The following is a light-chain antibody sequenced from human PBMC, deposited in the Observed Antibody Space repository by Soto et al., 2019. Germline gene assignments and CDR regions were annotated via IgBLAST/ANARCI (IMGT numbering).Light chain of an antibody. V-gene: IGLV2-23*02. J-gene: IGLJ2*01. CDR2: EVT. CDR3: CSADNSPSAVV. Sequence: QSALTQPASVSGSPGQSITISCTGTSSDVGNYNLVSWYQHHPGTAPKLMVYEVTKRPSGVSSRFSCSKSGNTASLPISGRLDEEEADYYCCSADNSPSAVVFGGGTKLTVL. CDR1: SSDVGNYNL.